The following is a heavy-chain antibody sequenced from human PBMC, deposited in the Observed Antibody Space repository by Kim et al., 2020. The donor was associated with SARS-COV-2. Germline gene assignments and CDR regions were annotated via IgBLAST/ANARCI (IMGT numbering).Heavy chain of an antibody. CDR1: GFTFSTYW. J-gene: IGHJ3*01. V-gene: IGHV3-74*01. CDR3: ARASNVGYNSLDV. D-gene: IGHD5-18*01. Sequence: GGSMRLSCVGSGFTFSTYWMHWVRQLPGKGLMWDSRIKGDGSSTLYADSVKGRFTISRDNAKSTMNLEMHSLSSEDTGLYFCARASNVGYNSLDVWGQGTLVTVSS. CDR2: IKGDGSST.